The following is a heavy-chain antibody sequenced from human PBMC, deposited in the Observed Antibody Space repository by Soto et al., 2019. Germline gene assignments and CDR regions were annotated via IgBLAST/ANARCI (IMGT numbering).Heavy chain of an antibody. CDR1: GGSISSGDYY. CDR3: ARGLHYGGNSFFDY. J-gene: IGHJ4*02. CDR2: IYYSGST. Sequence: SETLSLTCTVSGGSISSGDYYWSWIRQPPGKGLEWIGYIYYSGSTYYNPSLKSRVTISVDTSKNQFSLKLSSVTAADTAVYYCARGLHYGGNSFFDYWSQGTLVTVSS. D-gene: IGHD4-17*01. V-gene: IGHV4-30-4*01.